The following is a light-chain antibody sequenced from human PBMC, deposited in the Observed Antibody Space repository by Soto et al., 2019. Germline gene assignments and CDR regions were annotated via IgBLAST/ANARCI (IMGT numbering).Light chain of an antibody. Sequence: EIGLTQSPGTLSLSPGERATLSCRASQSVSSSYLAWYQQKPGQAPRLLIYVTSSRATGIPDRFSGSGSVTDFTLTISRLKPEDFAVYYCQQYGSSPLVTFGQGTRLEIK. J-gene: IGKJ5*01. CDR3: QQYGSSPLVT. CDR1: QSVSSSY. V-gene: IGKV3-20*01. CDR2: VTS.